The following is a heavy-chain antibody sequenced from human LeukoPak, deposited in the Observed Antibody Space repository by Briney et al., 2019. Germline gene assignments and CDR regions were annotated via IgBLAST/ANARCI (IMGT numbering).Heavy chain of an antibody. V-gene: IGHV4-34*01. CDR2: INHSGST. CDR1: GGSFSGYY. CDR3: ARGGIVVVPAACDY. J-gene: IGHJ4*02. D-gene: IGHD2-2*01. Sequence: SETLSLTCAVYGGSFSGYYWSWIRHHPGTGLEWIGEINHSGSTNYNPSPKSRVTISVDTSKNQFSLKLSSVTAADTAVYYCARGGIVVVPAACDYWGQGTLVTVSS.